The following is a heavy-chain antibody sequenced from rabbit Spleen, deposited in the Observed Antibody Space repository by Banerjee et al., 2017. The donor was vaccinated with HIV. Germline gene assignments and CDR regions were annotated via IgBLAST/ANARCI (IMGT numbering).Heavy chain of an antibody. CDR3: VRCAYNGGVGACDGMDL. V-gene: IGHV1S45*01. D-gene: IGHD4-1*01. CDR1: GFSFSSNHW. Sequence: QEQLEESGGDLVKPEGSLTLTCTASGFSFSSNHWICWVRQAPGKGLEYIACIYIGSGNTYYASWAKGRFTISKTSSTTVTLQMTSLTAADTATYFCVRCAYNGGVGACDGMDLWGPGTLVTVS. J-gene: IGHJ6*01. CDR2: IYIGSGNT.